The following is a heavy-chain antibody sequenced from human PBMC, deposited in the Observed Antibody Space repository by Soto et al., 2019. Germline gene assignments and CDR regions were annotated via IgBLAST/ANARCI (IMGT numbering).Heavy chain of an antibody. CDR2: ISYDGSNK. CDR3: ARDKDYYDSSGYYGY. CDR1: GFTFSSYA. J-gene: IGHJ4*02. D-gene: IGHD3-22*01. Sequence: GGSVRLSCAASGFTFSSYAMHWVRQAPGKGLEWVAVISYDGSNKYYADSVKGRFTISRDNSKNTLYLQMNSLRAEDTAVYYCARDKDYYDSSGYYGYWGQGTLVTVSS. V-gene: IGHV3-30-3*01.